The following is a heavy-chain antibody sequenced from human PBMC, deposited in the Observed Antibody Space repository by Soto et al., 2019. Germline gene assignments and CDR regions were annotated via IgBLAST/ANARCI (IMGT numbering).Heavy chain of an antibody. CDR2: IYSDGTST. Sequence: EVQLVESGGGLVQPGESLRLSCAASGFTFDYYWMHWVRQAPGKGLVWVSRIYSDGTSTTYADSVKGRFTISRDNAKNTVSLPMNSLRADDTAVYYCARGDRGAFDLWGQGTVVTVSS. CDR1: GFTFDYYW. J-gene: IGHJ3*01. CDR3: ARGDRGAFDL. D-gene: IGHD1-26*01. V-gene: IGHV3-74*01.